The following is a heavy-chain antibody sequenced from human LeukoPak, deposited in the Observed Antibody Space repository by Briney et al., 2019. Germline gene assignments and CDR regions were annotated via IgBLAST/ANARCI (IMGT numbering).Heavy chain of an antibody. CDR1: GFTFSDYY. J-gene: IGHJ6*03. CDR2: ISSSGSTI. Sequence: AGGSLRLSCAASGFTFSDYYMSWIRQAPGKGLEWVSYISSSGSTIYYADSVKGRFTISRDNAKNSLYLQMNSLRAEDTAVYYCASPNPRIAARPYYYYYMDVWGKGTTVTVSS. V-gene: IGHV3-11*04. CDR3: ASPNPRIAARPYYYYYMDV. D-gene: IGHD6-6*01.